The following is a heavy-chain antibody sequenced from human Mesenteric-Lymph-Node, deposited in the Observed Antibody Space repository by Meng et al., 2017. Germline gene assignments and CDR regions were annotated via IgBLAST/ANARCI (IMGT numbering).Heavy chain of an antibody. Sequence: SLKISCAASGFTFDDYAMHWVRQAPGKGLEWVSGISWNSGSIGYADSVKGRFTISRDNAKNSLYLQMNSVRAEDTAVYYCARDISTNYFDSSGYYSPFDYWGQGTLVTVSS. J-gene: IGHJ4*02. CDR2: ISWNSGSI. D-gene: IGHD3-22*01. CDR3: ARDISTNYFDSSGYYSPFDY. V-gene: IGHV3-9*01. CDR1: GFTFDDYA.